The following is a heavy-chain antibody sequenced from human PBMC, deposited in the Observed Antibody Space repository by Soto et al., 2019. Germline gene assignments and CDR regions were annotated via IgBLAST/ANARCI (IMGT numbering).Heavy chain of an antibody. Sequence: GGSLRLSCAASGFDFSTHWMHWVRQAPGKGLEWVSRIDDDGSSTRYADSVKGRFTISRDNAKNIVYLEMTSLRTEDTAVYFCARRLELPLGASLYYYGMDVWGQGTTVTVSS. V-gene: IGHV3-74*01. CDR3: ARRLELPLGASLYYYGMDV. CDR1: GFDFSTHW. J-gene: IGHJ6*02. CDR2: IDDDGSST. D-gene: IGHD1-7*01.